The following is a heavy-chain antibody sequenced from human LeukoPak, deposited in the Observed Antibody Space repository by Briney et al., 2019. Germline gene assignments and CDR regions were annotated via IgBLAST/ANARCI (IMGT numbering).Heavy chain of an antibody. CDR1: GGTFSSYA. Sequence: AASVKVSCKASGGTFSSYAISWVRQAPGQGLEWMGGIIPIFGTANYAQKFQGRVTITAGESTSTAYMELSSLRSEDTAVYYCARDRSGHYYYYYGMDVWGQGTTVTVSS. D-gene: IGHD3-3*01. J-gene: IGHJ6*02. CDR2: IIPIFGTA. V-gene: IGHV1-69*13. CDR3: ARDRSGHYYYYYGMDV.